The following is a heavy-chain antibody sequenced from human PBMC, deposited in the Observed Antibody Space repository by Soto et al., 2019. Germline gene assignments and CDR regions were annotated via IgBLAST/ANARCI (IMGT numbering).Heavy chain of an antibody. D-gene: IGHD2-15*01. CDR2: ISGSGGST. CDR3: AKGYRVVVAATPHYYYGMDV. J-gene: IGHJ6*02. CDR1: GFTFSSYA. Sequence: GGSLRLSCAASGFTFSSYAMSWVRQAPGKGLEWVSAISGSGGSTYYADSVKGRFTISRDNSKNTLYLQMNSLRAEDTAVYYCAKGYRVVVAATPHYYYGMDVWGQGTTVTVSS. V-gene: IGHV3-23*01.